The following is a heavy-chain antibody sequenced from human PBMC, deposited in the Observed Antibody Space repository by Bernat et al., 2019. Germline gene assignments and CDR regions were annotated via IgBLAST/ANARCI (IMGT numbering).Heavy chain of an antibody. J-gene: IGHJ3*02. CDR1: GGTFSSYA. Sequence: QVQLVQSGAEVKKPGSSVKVSCKASGGTFSSYAISWVRQAPGQGLEWMGRIIPILGIANYAQKFQGRVTLTADKSTSTAYMELSSLRSEDTAVYYCARSKRAPYCGGDCLDAFDIWGQGTMVTVSS. CDR2: IIPILGIA. D-gene: IGHD2-21*02. CDR3: ARSKRAPYCGGDCLDAFDI. V-gene: IGHV1-69*04.